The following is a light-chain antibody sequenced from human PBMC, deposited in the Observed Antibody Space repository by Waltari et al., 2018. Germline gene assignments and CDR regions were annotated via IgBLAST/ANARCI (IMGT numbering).Light chain of an antibody. V-gene: IGLV3-21*04. CDR2: YDT. CDR3: QVWDDTTNSGV. Sequence: YVLTQPPSVSVAPGKTATLTCGGENIESKSVTWYQKKPGQAPVLVLFYDTDRPSGIPDRFSGSNSGNTATLTISWVEAGDEADYHCQVWDDTTNSGVFGGGTRLTVL. J-gene: IGLJ3*02. CDR1: NIESKS.